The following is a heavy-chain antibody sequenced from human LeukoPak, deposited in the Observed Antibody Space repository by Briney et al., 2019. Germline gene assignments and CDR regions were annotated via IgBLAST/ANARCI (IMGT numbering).Heavy chain of an antibody. Sequence: ASVKVSCKAFGYTFTSNYMHWVRQAPGQGPEWMGVISPSGASPTYAQKFQGRVTLTRDMSTSTDYLELSSLRSDDTAVYYCARDNSVRDEAWWFNPWGQGTLVTVSS. D-gene: IGHD5-24*01. CDR1: GYTFTSNY. V-gene: IGHV1-46*01. J-gene: IGHJ5*02. CDR2: ISPSGASP. CDR3: ARDNSVRDEAWWFNP.